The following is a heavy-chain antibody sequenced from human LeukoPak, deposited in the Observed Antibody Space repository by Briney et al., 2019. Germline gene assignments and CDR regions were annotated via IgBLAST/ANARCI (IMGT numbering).Heavy chain of an antibody. Sequence: SETLSLTCAVSGYSISSGDYWGWIRQPPGKGLEWIGSIYHSGSTHYNPSLKSRVTISVDTSKNQFSLKLSSVTAADTAVYYCARNTTEVVTAKWFDPWGQGTLLTVSS. CDR1: GYSISSGDY. V-gene: IGHV4-38-2*01. CDR3: ARNTTEVVTAKWFDP. CDR2: IYHSGST. D-gene: IGHD2-21*02. J-gene: IGHJ5*02.